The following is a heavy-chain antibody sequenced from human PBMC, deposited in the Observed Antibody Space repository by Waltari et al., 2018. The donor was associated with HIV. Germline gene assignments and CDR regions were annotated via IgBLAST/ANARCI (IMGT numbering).Heavy chain of an antibody. CDR3: ARRGDGFNQHARLDH. J-gene: IGHJ4*02. V-gene: IGHV4-39*01. CDR1: GGSSTRNDFY. D-gene: IGHD2-2*01. Sequence: QLHLQESGPGLVKPSETLALTCTIYGGSSTRNDFYWAWIRQPPGKGLEWIGLMYNSGTTDYNPSLKSRVSMSRDTSKNRFSLRLHSVTAADTAIYYCARRGDGFNQHARLDHWGPGTLVTVSS. CDR2: MYNSGTT.